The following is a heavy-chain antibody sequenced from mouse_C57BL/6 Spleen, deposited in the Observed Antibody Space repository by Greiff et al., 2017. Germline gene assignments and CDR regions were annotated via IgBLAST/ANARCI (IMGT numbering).Heavy chain of an antibody. CDR1: GYTFTSYW. Sequence: QVQLQQPGTELVKPGASVKLSCKASGYTFTSYWMHWVQQRPGQGLEWIGYINPSNGGTNYNEKFKGKATLTLAKSSSTAYMQLSSLTSEDSAVYYCARVGITTVVATDAMDYWGQGTSVTVSS. V-gene: IGHV1-53*01. CDR3: ARVGITTVVATDAMDY. CDR2: INPSNGGT. J-gene: IGHJ4*01. D-gene: IGHD1-1*01.